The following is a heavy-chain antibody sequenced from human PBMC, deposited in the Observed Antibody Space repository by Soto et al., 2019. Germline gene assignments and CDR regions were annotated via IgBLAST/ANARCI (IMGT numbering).Heavy chain of an antibody. Sequence: QVQLQQWGAGLLKPSETLSLTCAVYGGSFSGYYWSWIRQPPGKGLEWIGEINHSGSTNYNPSLNGRVTISVDTSKNQFSLKLSSVTAADTAVYYCARGAPDYYDFWSGYYHWGQGTLVTVSS. J-gene: IGHJ4*02. D-gene: IGHD3-3*01. CDR3: ARGAPDYYDFWSGYYH. V-gene: IGHV4-34*01. CDR1: GGSFSGYY. CDR2: INHSGST.